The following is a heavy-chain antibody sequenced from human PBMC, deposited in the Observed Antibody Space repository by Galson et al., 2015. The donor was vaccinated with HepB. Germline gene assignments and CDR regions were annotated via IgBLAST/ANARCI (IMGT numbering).Heavy chain of an antibody. CDR2: INAGNGNT. V-gene: IGHV1-3*01. J-gene: IGHJ4*02. D-gene: IGHD3-16*02. CDR1: GYTFTDYA. Sequence: SVKVSCKASGYTFTDYAIHWVRQAPGQGLEWLGWINAGNGNTKLAQKFQDGVTITSDTSASTAYMDLSNLRSEDTAVYSCVRGHTITFGGVFVVPVYFDCWGQGTLVTVSS. CDR3: VRGHTITFGGVFVVPVYFDC.